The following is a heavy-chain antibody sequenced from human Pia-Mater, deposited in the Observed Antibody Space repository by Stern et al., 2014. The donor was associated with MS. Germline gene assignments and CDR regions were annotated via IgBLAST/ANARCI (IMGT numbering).Heavy chain of an antibody. Sequence: QVQLVQSGAEVKKPGSSVKVSCKASGGTFSTEAISWVRRAPGQGLEWMGGIIPIFATTKYGQKFQGRVTLTADESTSTAYLELSSLRSDDTAVYYCARDLSGTITIFYYYGMDVWGQGTTVTVSS. CDR3: ARDLSGTITIFYYYGMDV. CDR1: GGTFSTEA. V-gene: IGHV1-69*01. CDR2: IIPIFATT. D-gene: IGHD4-11*01. J-gene: IGHJ6*02.